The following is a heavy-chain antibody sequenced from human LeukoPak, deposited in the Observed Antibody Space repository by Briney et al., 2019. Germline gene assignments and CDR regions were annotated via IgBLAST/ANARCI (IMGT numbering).Heavy chain of an antibody. CDR1: GDSVSSNTAA. CDR2: TFYRSQWSD. Sequence: SQTLSLTCAISGDSVSSNTAAWNWIRQSPSRGLEWLGRTFYRSQWSDDYSPSLKSRLVINPDTSKNQFSLHLNSVTPEDTAVYYCAREVAGTWAFDIWGQGTMVTVSS. J-gene: IGHJ3*02. CDR3: AREVAGTWAFDI. D-gene: IGHD6-19*01. V-gene: IGHV6-1*01.